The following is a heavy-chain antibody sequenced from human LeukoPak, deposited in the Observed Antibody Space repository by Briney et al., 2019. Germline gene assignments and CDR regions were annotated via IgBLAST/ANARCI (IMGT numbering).Heavy chain of an antibody. Sequence: PGGSLRLSCTSSGFSFSTYSMNWVRQAPGKGLEWVSYIVGSSSNIYYADSVNGRFTISRDNAKNSLYLQMDSLSAEDTAVYYCATDSPETAAFDYWGQGTLVTVSS. CDR2: IVGSSSNI. D-gene: IGHD1-1*01. V-gene: IGHV3-48*04. J-gene: IGHJ4*02. CDR1: GFSFSTYS. CDR3: ATDSPETAAFDY.